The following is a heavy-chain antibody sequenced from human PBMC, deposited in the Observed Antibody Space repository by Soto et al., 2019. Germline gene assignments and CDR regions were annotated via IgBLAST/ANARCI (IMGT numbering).Heavy chain of an antibody. Sequence: QVQLQESGPGVVKPSQTLSLTCTVSGGSISSSGYYWSWIRQHPGKGLEWIGYIYYSGSTYYNPSLKSRVTISVDTSKNPFSLKLSSVTAADTAVYYCARRAAAGFWFDPWGQGNLVTVSS. J-gene: IGHJ5*02. CDR3: ARRAAAGFWFDP. CDR1: GGSISSSGYY. V-gene: IGHV4-31*03. D-gene: IGHD6-13*01. CDR2: IYYSGST.